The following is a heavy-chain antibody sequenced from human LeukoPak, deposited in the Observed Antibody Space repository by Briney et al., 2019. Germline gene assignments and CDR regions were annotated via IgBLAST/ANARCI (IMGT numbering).Heavy chain of an antibody. J-gene: IGHJ5*02. V-gene: IGHV5-51*01. D-gene: IGHD2-15*01. Sequence: KPGASLQISCQGSGSSFTSYWIGWVRQLPGKGLEWMGIIYPGDSDTRYSPSFQGQVTISADKSISTAYLQWSSLKASDTAMYYCARLRYCSGGSCLGTWFDPWGQGTLVTVSS. CDR3: ARLRYCSGGSCLGTWFDP. CDR1: GSSFTSYW. CDR2: IYPGDSDT.